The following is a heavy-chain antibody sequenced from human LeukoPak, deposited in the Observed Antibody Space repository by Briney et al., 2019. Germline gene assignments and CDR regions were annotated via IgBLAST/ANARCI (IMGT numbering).Heavy chain of an antibody. CDR2: ISGSGDSA. CDR1: GLTFSSYA. V-gene: IGHV3-23*01. J-gene: IGHJ4*02. D-gene: IGHD2-2*01. Sequence: GGSLRLSCAASGLTFSSYAMSWVRQAPGQGLEWVSVISGSGDSAYYADSVKGRFTISRDNSKNTLYLQMNSLRAEDTAIYYGAKTSSASCYSCVFDYWGEGTLVTVSS. CDR3: AKTSSASCYSCVFDY.